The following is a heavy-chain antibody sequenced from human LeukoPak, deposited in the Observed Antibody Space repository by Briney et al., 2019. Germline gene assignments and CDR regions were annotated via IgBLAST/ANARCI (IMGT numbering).Heavy chain of an antibody. D-gene: IGHD2/OR15-2a*01. V-gene: IGHV3-48*01. Sequence: GGSLRLSCAASGFTFSGYSMNWVRQAPGKGLEWVSYISGSSSMINYADSVTGRFTISRDNAKNSLYLQMNSLRAEDTAVYYCARVTNSVSRGFDYWGQGTLVTVSS. J-gene: IGHJ4*02. CDR2: ISGSSSMI. CDR3: ARVTNSVSRGFDY. CDR1: GFTFSGYS.